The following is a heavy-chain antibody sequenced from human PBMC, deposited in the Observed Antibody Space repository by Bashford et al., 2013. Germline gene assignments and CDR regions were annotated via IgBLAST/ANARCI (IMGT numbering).Heavy chain of an antibody. J-gene: IGHJ4*02. Sequence: SETLSLTCAVYVGSFSDYYWTWIRQPPGKGLEWIGEINHSGTTKYNPSLKSRVSISVDTSKNQFSLKLTSVTAADTAVYYCAREVGRQSFDYWGQGALVTVSS. CDR2: INHSGTT. CDR3: AREVGRQSFDY. CDR1: VGSFSDYY. V-gene: IGHV4-34*01. D-gene: IGHD2-15*01.